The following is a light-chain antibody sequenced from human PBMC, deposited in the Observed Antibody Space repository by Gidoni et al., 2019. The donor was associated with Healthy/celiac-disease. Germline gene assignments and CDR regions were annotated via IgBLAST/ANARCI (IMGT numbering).Light chain of an antibody. CDR1: QSISSW. Sequence: DIQMTQSPSTLSASVGDRVCITCRASQSISSWLAWYQQKPGKAPKLLIYKASSLESGVPSRFSGSGSGTEFTLTISSLQPDDFATYYCQQYNSYPCSFGQGTKLEIK. V-gene: IGKV1-5*03. J-gene: IGKJ2*04. CDR3: QQYNSYPCS. CDR2: KAS.